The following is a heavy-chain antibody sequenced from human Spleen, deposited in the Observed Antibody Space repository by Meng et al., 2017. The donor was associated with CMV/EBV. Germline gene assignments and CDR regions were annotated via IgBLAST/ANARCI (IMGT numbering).Heavy chain of an antibody. V-gene: IGHV4-61*01. J-gene: IGHJ5*02. Sequence: SVSSGSDSWNWIRQTPGKGLEWIGYIYYSGSTNYNPYLKSRVTISVDTSKNQFSLKLSSVTAADTAVYYGSTLRGWYQHGGDGWFDPWGQGTLVTVSS. CDR3: STLRGWYQHGGDGWFDP. CDR2: IYYSGST. D-gene: IGHD2-2*01. CDR1: SVSSGSDS.